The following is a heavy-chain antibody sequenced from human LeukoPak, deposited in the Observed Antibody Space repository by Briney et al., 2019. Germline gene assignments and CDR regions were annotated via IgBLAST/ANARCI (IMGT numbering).Heavy chain of an antibody. V-gene: IGHV4-4*09. Sequence: PSETLSLTCTVSGGSISSYYWGWIRQPPGKGLEWIGYIYTTGSTNYKPSLTSRVTISVATSKSQFSLKLSSVTAADTAVYYCASSKHWGHYMDAWGKGTTVTASS. CDR2: IYTTGST. CDR3: ASSKHWGHYMDA. D-gene: IGHD3-16*01. J-gene: IGHJ6*03. CDR1: GGSISSYY.